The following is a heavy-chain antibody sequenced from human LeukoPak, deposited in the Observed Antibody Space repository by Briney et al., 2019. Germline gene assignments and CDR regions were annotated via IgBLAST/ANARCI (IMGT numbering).Heavy chain of an antibody. D-gene: IGHD4-17*01. CDR1: GFSFSSYE. Sequence: GGSLRLSCAASGFSFSSYEMNWVRQAPGKGLEWVSYIGSSGSTVYYADSVKGRFTISGDNAKNSLYLQMNSLRDEDTAVYYCARDTLVYADSPDAFDIWGQGTMVTVSS. CDR2: IGSSGSTV. J-gene: IGHJ3*02. V-gene: IGHV3-48*03. CDR3: ARDTLVYADSPDAFDI.